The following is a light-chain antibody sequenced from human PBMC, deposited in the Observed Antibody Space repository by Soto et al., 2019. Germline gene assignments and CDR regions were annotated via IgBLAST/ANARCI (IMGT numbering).Light chain of an antibody. J-gene: IGLJ1*01. CDR1: SSDVGAYNY. CDR2: DVS. CDR3: SSYTTSLTYV. Sequence: QSALTQPASVSGSPGQSITISCTGTSSDVGAYNYVYWYQQHPGKVPKLMIYDVSSRPSGVSDRFSGSKSGNTASLTISGLQAEDEADYYCSSYTTSLTYVFGTGTKVTVL. V-gene: IGLV2-14*03.